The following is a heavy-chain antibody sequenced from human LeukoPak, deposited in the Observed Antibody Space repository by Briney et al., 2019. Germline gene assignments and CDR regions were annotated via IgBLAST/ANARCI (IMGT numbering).Heavy chain of an antibody. D-gene: IGHD2-15*01. CDR2: IFHSGDV. CDR1: GYSIISDYF. CDR3: ARVVASTSIDF. Sequence: SSETLSLTCIVSGYSIISDYFWGWVRQPPGKGPEWIGSIFHSGDVYYNPSLTSRVTLSVDTSNNRFSLKVTSVTAADTAIYYCARVVASTSIDFWGQGTLVTVSS. V-gene: IGHV4-38-2*02. J-gene: IGHJ4*02.